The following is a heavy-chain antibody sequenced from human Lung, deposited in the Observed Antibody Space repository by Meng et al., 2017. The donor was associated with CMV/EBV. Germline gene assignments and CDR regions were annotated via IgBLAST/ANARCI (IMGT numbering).Heavy chain of an antibody. CDR1: GYPFSTHS. Sequence: ASVKVSCKTSGYPFSTHSVIWVRQAPGRGLAWMAWIRTFNGDSTYAQNFEGRVTVTTDTSTNTAYLELRGLTTDDTATYYCVRGEGKDYVDYWGQGTLVTVSS. V-gene: IGHV1-18*04. CDR3: VRGEGKDYVDY. J-gene: IGHJ4*02. CDR2: IRTFNGDS.